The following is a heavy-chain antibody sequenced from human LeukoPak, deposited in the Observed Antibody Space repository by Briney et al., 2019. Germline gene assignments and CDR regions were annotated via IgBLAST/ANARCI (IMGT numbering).Heavy chain of an antibody. V-gene: IGHV4-34*01. Sequence: SETLSLTCAVYGGSFSGYYWSWIRQPPGKGLEWIGEINHSGSTNYNPSLKSRVTISVDTSKNQFSLKLSCVTAADTAVYYCARDTGGYSYAFDIWGQGTMVTVSS. CDR3: ARDTGGYSYAFDI. CDR2: INHSGST. J-gene: IGHJ3*02. D-gene: IGHD5-18*01. CDR1: GGSFSGYY.